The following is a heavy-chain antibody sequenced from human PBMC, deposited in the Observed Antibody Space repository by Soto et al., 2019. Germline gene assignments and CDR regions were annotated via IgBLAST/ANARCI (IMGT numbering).Heavy chain of an antibody. CDR2: INAGNGNT. CDR3: ARAVAVAADFDY. CDR1: GYTFTGYA. Sequence: QVQLVQSGAEEKKPGASVKVSCKASGYTFTGYAMHWVRQAPEQRLEWMGWINAGNGNTKYSQKFQGRVTITRDTSASTVYMELSSLRSEDTAVYYCARAVAVAADFDYWGQGTLVTVSS. J-gene: IGHJ4*02. V-gene: IGHV1-3*05. D-gene: IGHD6-19*01.